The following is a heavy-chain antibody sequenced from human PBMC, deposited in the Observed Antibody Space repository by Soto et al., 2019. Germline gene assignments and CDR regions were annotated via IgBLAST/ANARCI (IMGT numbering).Heavy chain of an antibody. Sequence: QVQLQQWGAGLLKPSETLSLTCAVYGGSFSGYYWSWIRQPPGKGLEWIGEINHSGSTNYNPSLKSRGTISVDTSKNQFSLKLSSVTAADTAVYYCARARDSSGYYYYYYYYYGMDVWGQGTTVTVSS. CDR3: ARARDSSGYYYYYYYYYGMDV. J-gene: IGHJ6*02. CDR1: GGSFSGYY. D-gene: IGHD3-22*01. V-gene: IGHV4-34*01. CDR2: INHSGST.